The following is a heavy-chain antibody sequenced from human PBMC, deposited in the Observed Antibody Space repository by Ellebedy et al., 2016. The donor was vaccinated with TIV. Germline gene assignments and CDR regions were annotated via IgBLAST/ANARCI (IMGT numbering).Heavy chain of an antibody. CDR3: AKIATTVTTNWFDP. J-gene: IGHJ5*02. D-gene: IGHD4-17*01. CDR2: ISGSGGST. CDR1: GFTFSSYA. V-gene: IGHV3-23*01. Sequence: GESLKISXAASGFTFSSYAMSWVRQAPGKGLEWVSAISGSGGSTYYADSVKGRFTISRDNSKNTLYLQMNSLRAEDTAVYYCAKIATTVTTNWFDPWGQGTLVTVSS.